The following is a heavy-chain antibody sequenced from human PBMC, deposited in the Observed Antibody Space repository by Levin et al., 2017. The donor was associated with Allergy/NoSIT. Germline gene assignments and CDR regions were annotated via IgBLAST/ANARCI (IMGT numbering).Heavy chain of an antibody. Sequence: GASVKVSCKASGYFFIGYYMHWVRQAPGQGPEWMGRINPNSGDTNFAQKFQGRVTLTRDTSITTGYMEISSLRSDDTAVYYCARDVTSSWGSTYYFDYWGQGTLVTVSS. CDR3: ARDVTSSWGSTYYFDY. J-gene: IGHJ4*02. CDR2: INPNSGDT. D-gene: IGHD7-27*01. V-gene: IGHV1-2*06. CDR1: GYFFIGYY.